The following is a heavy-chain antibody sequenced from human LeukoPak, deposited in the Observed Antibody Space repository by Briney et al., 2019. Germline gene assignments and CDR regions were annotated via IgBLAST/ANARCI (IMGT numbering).Heavy chain of an antibody. CDR3: AKANGSGSYGFDY. D-gene: IGHD3-10*01. J-gene: IGHJ4*02. V-gene: IGHV3-23*01. CDR1: GFTFSSYA. Sequence: GGSLRLSCAASGFTFSSYAMSWVRQAPGKGLEWVSAISGSGGSTYYADSAKGRFTISRDNSKDTLYLQMNSLRAEDTAVYYCAKANGSGSYGFDYWGQGTLVTVSS. CDR2: ISGSGGST.